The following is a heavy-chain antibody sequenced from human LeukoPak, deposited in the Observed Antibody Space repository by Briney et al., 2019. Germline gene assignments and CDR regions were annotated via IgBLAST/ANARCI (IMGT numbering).Heavy chain of an antibody. D-gene: IGHD3-22*01. CDR1: SGSISTYY. J-gene: IGHJ4*02. CDR2: ISYSGST. Sequence: PSETLSLTCTVSSGSISTYYWTWIRQPPGKGLEWIGYISYSGSTKYNPSLTRRTTISLDTSKNQFSLELRSMTAADTAIYYCARQAGMFTTFDFWDRESWSPSPQ. V-gene: IGHV4-59*08. CDR3: ARQAGMFTTFDF.